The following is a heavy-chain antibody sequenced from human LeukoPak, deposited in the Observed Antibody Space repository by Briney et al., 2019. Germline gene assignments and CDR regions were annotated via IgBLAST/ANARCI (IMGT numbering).Heavy chain of an antibody. J-gene: IGHJ4*02. V-gene: IGHV4-59*01. CDR2: IYYSGTT. Sequence: SETLSLTCTVSGGSISSYYWSWIRQPPGKGLGWIGYIYYSGTTNYNPSLKSRVTISVDTSKNQFSLKLSSVTAADTAVYYCAVSSGYSHYDYWGQGTLVTVSS. D-gene: IGHD3-22*01. CDR1: GGSISSYY. CDR3: AVSSGYSHYDY.